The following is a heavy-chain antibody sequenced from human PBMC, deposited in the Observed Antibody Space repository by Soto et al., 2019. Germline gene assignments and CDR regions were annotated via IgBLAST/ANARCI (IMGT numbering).Heavy chain of an antibody. Sequence: SLRLSCAAAGSTFSNHAMSWVRQAPGQGLEWVSTISGSGGTIYYADSVKGRFTISRDNSKNALWLQMNSLRAEDTALYYCAKGSGNIRPYGMGVWGQGTTVTVAS. CDR1: GSTFSNHA. J-gene: IGHJ6*02. CDR3: AKGSGNIRPYGMGV. V-gene: IGHV3-23*01. CDR2: ISGSGGTI.